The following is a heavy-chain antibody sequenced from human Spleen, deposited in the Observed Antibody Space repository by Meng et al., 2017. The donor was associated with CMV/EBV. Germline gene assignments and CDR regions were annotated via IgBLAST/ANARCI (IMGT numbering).Heavy chain of an antibody. Sequence: SETLSLTCAVYGGSFSGYYWSWIRQPPGKGLECIGEINHSGSTNYNPSLKSRVTISVDTSKNQFSLKLSSVTAADTAVYYCARGAYDFWSGYLYYYYYYGMDVWGQGTTVTVSS. V-gene: IGHV4-34*01. CDR3: ARGAYDFWSGYLYYYYYYGMDV. CDR2: INHSGST. D-gene: IGHD3-3*01. J-gene: IGHJ6*02. CDR1: GGSFSGYY.